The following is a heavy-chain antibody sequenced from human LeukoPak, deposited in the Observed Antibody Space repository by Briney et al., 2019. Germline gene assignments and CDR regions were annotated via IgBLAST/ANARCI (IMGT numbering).Heavy chain of an antibody. Sequence: GGSLRLSCAASAFTFSTYNMNWVRQAPGKGLERVAFIRYDGSNKYYADSVKGRFTISRDNSKNTLYLQMKSLRAEDTAVYYCAKGGGYEAQYYYYYLDVWGKGTTVTISS. CDR1: AFTFSTYN. D-gene: IGHD5-12*01. J-gene: IGHJ6*03. V-gene: IGHV3-30*02. CDR2: IRYDGSNK. CDR3: AKGGGYEAQYYYYYLDV.